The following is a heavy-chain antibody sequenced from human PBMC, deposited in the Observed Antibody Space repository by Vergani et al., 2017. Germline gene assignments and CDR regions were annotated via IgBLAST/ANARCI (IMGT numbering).Heavy chain of an antibody. CDR1: GFTVSSNY. CDR2: IYSGGST. J-gene: IGHJ4*02. CDR3: TTVYCSSTSCYNY. Sequence: EVQLVESGGGLVQPGGSLRLSCAASGFTVSSNYMSWVRQAPGKGLEWVSVIYSGGSTYYADSVKGRFTISRDNSKNTLYLQMNSLKTEDTAVYYCTTVYCSSTSCYNYWGQGTLVTVSS. V-gene: IGHV3-66*01. D-gene: IGHD2-2*02.